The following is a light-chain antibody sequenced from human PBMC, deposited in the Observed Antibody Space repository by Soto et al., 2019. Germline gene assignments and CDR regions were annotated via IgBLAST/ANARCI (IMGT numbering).Light chain of an antibody. CDR1: SSDIRGYNY. CDR2: EVI. Sequence: QSVLTQPPSASGSPGQSVTISCTGTSSDIRGYNYVSWYQQHPGKAPKLMIYEVIKRPSGVPDRFSGSRSGNTASLTVSGLQAEDEADYYCSSYTGTNNLYVFGTGTKV. J-gene: IGLJ1*01. CDR3: SSYTGTNNLYV. V-gene: IGLV2-8*01.